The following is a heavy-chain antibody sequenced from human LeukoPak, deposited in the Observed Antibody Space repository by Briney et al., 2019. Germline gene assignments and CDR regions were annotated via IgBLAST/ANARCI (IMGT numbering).Heavy chain of an antibody. D-gene: IGHD2-15*01. CDR2: ISGSGGST. J-gene: IGHJ5*02. Sequence: GGSLRLSCAASGFTFSSYAMSWVRQAPGKGLEWVSAISGSGGSTYYADSVKGRFTISRDNSKNPLYLQMNSLRAEDTAVYYCARSRDSTKKGWFDPWGQGTLVTVSS. V-gene: IGHV3-23*01. CDR1: GFTFSSYA. CDR3: ARSRDSTKKGWFDP.